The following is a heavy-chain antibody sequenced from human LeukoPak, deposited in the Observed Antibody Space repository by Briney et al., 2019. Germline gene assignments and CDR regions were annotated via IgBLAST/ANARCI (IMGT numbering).Heavy chain of an antibody. J-gene: IGHJ4*02. CDR3: ARDGGSGWYVVYYFDY. CDR2: ISYDGSNK. V-gene: IGHV3-30-3*01. Sequence: GGSLSLSCAASGFTFSSYAMHWFRQAPPKGVEWVAVISYDGSNKYYADSVKGRFTISRDNSKNTLYLQMNSLRAEDTAVYYCARDGGSGWYVVYYFDYWGQGTLVTASS. CDR1: GFTFSSYA. D-gene: IGHD6-19*01.